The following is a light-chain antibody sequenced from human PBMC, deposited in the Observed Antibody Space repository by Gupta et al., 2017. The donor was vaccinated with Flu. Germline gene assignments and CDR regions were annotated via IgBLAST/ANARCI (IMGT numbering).Light chain of an antibody. J-gene: IGLJ2*01. CDR2: KSN. CDR1: NSNFGINY. V-gene: IGLV1-47*01. CDR3: ATWDDSLSAVV. Sequence: NSNFGINYVYCYQQLPGAAPKLIIYKSNQRPSGVPDRFSGSKSGTSASLAISGLRSEDEAEYYCATWDDSLSAVVFGGGTKLTVL.